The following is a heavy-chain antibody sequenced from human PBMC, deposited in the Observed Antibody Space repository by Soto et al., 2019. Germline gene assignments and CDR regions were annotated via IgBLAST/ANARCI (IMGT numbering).Heavy chain of an antibody. V-gene: IGHV1-18*01. CDR1: GYTFTSYA. J-gene: IGHJ6*03. D-gene: IGHD4-4*01. CDR2: ISPYNGNT. Sequence: ASVKVSCKTSGYTFTSYAISWVRQAPGQGLEWMGWISPYNGNTNYAQNLQGRVTMTTDTSTTTAYMELRSLRSDDTAVYYCARGTTVTTTPTYYYMDIWGQGTTVTVSS. CDR3: ARGTTVTTTPTYYYMDI.